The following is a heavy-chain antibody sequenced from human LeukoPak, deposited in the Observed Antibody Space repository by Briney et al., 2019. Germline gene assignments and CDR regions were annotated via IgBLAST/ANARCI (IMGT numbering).Heavy chain of an antibody. CDR2: IRADAVTT. CDR3: AKGPMRLLVPTPFDY. CDR1: GFIFSHHG. Sequence: PGGSLRLSCATSGFIFSHHGMNWVRQAPGKGLEWVSGIRADAVTTYYADSVKGRFTISRDNSKNTLYLQMNSLRAEDTAVYYCAKGPMRLLVPTPFDYWGQGTLVTVSS. D-gene: IGHD6-13*01. J-gene: IGHJ4*02. V-gene: IGHV3-23*01.